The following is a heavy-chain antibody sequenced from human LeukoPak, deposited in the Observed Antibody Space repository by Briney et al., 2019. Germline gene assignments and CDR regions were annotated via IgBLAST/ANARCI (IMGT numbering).Heavy chain of an antibody. V-gene: IGHV3-48*01. Sequence: GGSLRLSCEASGFTFSSYSMIWVRQAPGKGLEWISFIRHDSSDIYYADSVKGRFTISRDNAKNSLYLQMNSLRAEDTAVYYCAREWYGELIWGQGTLVTVSS. CDR1: GFTFSSYS. J-gene: IGHJ4*02. CDR3: AREWYGELI. D-gene: IGHD3-10*01. CDR2: IRHDSSDI.